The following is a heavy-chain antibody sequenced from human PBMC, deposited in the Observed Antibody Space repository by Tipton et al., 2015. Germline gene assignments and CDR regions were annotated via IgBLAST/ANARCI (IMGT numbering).Heavy chain of an antibody. J-gene: IGHJ4*01. CDR2: INTYNGNT. D-gene: IGHD6-19*01. CDR1: GYTFTSFG. Sequence: QSGAEVKKPGASVKVSCKASGYTFTSFGISWARQAPGQGLEWMGWINTYNGNTNSAQKFQGRVTMTTDTSTSTAYMELRSLRSDDTAIYYCARDRVGVAGVDFDYWGQGTLVSVSS. V-gene: IGHV1-18*01. CDR3: ARDRVGVAGVDFDY.